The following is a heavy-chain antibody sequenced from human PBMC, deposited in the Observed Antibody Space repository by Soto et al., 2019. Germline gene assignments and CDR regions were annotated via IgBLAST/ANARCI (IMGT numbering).Heavy chain of an antibody. CDR3: ARRDGYYAFDI. D-gene: IGHD4-17*01. CDR2: IYYSGST. Sequence: SETLSLTCAVSSGSISSSNWWSWVRQPPGKGLEWIGYIYYSGSTNYNPSLKSRVTISVDTSKNQFSLKLSSVTAADTAVYYCARRDGYYAFDIWGQGTMVTVSS. CDR1: SGSISSSNW. V-gene: IGHV4-4*02. J-gene: IGHJ3*02.